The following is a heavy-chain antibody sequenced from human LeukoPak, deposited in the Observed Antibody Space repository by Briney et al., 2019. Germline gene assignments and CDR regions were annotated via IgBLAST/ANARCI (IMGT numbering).Heavy chain of an antibody. Sequence: SETLSLTCTVSGGSISSSSYYWGWIRQPPGKGLEGIGSIYYSGSTYYNPSLKSRVTISVDTSKNQFSLKLSSVTAADTAVYYCARHSIVVVPAALDWWGQGTLVTVSS. J-gene: IGHJ4*02. CDR2: IYYSGST. CDR3: ARHSIVVVPAALDW. D-gene: IGHD2-2*01. CDR1: GGSISSSSYY. V-gene: IGHV4-39*01.